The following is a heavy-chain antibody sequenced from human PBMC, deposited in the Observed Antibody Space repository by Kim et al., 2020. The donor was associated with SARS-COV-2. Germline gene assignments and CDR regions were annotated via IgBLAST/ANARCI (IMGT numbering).Heavy chain of an antibody. J-gene: IGHJ3*02. V-gene: IGHV3-30-3*01. D-gene: IGHD1-26*01. CDR2: ISYDGSNK. Sequence: GGSLRLSCAASGFTFSSYAMHWVRQAPGKGLEWVAVISYDGSNKYYADSVKGRFTISRDNSKNTLYLQMNSLRAEDTAVYYCARASSGCYYDAFDIWGQG. CDR3: ARASSGCYYDAFDI. CDR1: GFTFSSYA.